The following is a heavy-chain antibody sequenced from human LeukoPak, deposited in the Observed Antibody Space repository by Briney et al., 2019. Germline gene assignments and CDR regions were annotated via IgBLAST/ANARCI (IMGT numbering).Heavy chain of an antibody. J-gene: IGHJ4*02. V-gene: IGHV1-8*01. CDR2: MNPNSGNT. CDR1: GYTFTSYD. CDR3: ARGGTVTTAPIDY. D-gene: IGHD4-17*01. Sequence: ASVEVSCKASGYTFTSYDINWVRQATGQGLEWMGWMNPNSGNTGYAQKFQGRVTMTRDTSTSTVDMELSSLRFEDTAVYYCARGGTVTTAPIDYWGQGTLVTVSS.